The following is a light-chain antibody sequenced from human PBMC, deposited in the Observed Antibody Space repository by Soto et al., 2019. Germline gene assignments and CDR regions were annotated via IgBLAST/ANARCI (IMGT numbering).Light chain of an antibody. CDR3: LHDNNWPPIT. V-gene: IGKV3-15*01. Sequence: EIVMTQSPATLSVSPGERATLSCRASQSVSSNLAWYQQKPGQAPRLLIYGASTRPTGIPARFSGRGSGTEFTLTFNSLQSEDFAVYYCLHDNNWPPITLGQGTKLEIK. CDR2: GAS. CDR1: QSVSSN. J-gene: IGKJ2*01.